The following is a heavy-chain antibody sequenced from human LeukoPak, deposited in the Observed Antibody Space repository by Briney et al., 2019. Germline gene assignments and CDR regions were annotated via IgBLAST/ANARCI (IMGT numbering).Heavy chain of an antibody. J-gene: IGHJ5*02. CDR2: ISSSSGYM. V-gene: IGHV3-21*01. Sequence: GGSLRLSCAASGFTFSGYGMNWVRQAPGKGLEWVASISSSSGYMYYADSVKGRFTISRDNAKNSLYLQMNSLRAEDTAVYYCASRSWGQGTLVTVSS. CDR3: ASRS. CDR1: GFTFSGYG.